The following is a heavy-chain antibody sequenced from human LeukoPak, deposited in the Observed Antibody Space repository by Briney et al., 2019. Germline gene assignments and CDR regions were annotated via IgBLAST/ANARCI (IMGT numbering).Heavy chain of an antibody. Sequence: SETMSLTCTVSGGSISSSSYYWGWIRQPPGTGLGWIGSSYYSGSTYYNPSLKSRVTISVDTSKNQFSLKLTSVTAADTAVYYCARVGFWSGSNYFDFWGQGTLVTVST. CDR2: SYYSGST. J-gene: IGHJ4*02. CDR1: GGSISSSSYY. D-gene: IGHD3-3*01. V-gene: IGHV4-39*01. CDR3: ARVGFWSGSNYFDF.